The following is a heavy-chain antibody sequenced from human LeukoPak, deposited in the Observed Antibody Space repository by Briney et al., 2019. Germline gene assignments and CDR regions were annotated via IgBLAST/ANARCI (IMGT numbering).Heavy chain of an antibody. CDR2: IYYSGST. CDR3: ARVEPYYADY. Sequence: PSETLSLTCTVSGDSISSSSYYWGWIRQPPGKGLEWIGSIYYSGSTYYNPSLKSRVTISVDTSKNQFSLKLSSVTAADTAVYYCARVEPYYADYWGQGTLVTVSS. V-gene: IGHV4-39*07. J-gene: IGHJ4*02. D-gene: IGHD3-3*01. CDR1: GDSISSSSYY.